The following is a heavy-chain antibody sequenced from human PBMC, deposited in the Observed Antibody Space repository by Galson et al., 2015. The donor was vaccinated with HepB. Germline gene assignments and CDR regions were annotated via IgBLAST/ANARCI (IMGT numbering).Heavy chain of an antibody. Sequence: QSGAEVKKPGESLKISCKGSGYSFTSYWIGWVRQMPGKGLEWMGIIYPGDSDTRYSPSFQGQVTISADKSISTAYLQWSSLKASDTAMYYCASATNRGKPVLRFLEGGDAFDIWGQGTMVTVSS. D-gene: IGHD3-3*01. CDR3: ASATNRGKPVLRFLEGGDAFDI. CDR1: GYSFTSYW. CDR2: IYPGDSDT. V-gene: IGHV5-51*01. J-gene: IGHJ3*02.